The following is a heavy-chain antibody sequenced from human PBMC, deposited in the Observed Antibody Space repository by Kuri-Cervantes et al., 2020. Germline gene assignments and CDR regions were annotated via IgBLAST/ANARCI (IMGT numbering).Heavy chain of an antibody. CDR3: GSRPYHDYVWETDY. D-gene: IGHD3-16*01. CDR1: DESIISVSYN. CDR2: IYYSGRT. J-gene: IGHJ4*02. Sequence: SETLSLTCTVSDESIISVSYNWGWIRQAPGKGLEWIGNIYYSGRTYYNPSLKSRVTISLDTSKNQFSLKMNSVTAADTAVYYCGSRPYHDYVWETDYWGQGTQVTVSS. V-gene: IGHV4-39*07.